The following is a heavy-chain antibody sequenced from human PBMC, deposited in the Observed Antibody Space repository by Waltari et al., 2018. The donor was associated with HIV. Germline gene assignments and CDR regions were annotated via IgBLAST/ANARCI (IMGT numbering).Heavy chain of an antibody. J-gene: IGHJ6*02. V-gene: IGHV5-51*01. CDR2: IHPTDSDT. D-gene: IGHD3-10*01. Sequence: EVQLVQSGGEVKKPGEALNISCTGSGNSFTNYWIAWVRQMPGKGLEWMGIIHPTDSDTRYSPSFQGKVTISADKSINTAYLQWSSLKASDTAMYYCARHKYGNYYYGMDVWGQGTTVTVSS. CDR1: GNSFTNYW. CDR3: ARHKYGNYYYGMDV.